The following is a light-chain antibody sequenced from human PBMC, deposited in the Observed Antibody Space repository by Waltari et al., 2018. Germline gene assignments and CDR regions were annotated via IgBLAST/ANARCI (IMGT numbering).Light chain of an antibody. J-gene: IGKJ4*01. CDR2: EAS. CDR1: QNLHKY. Sequence: EVVLTQSPASLSSSPGERVTLSCRASQNLHKYLAWYQQKPGQAPRLLIDEASNRATGIPDRVSGSGSGTDFTLTIDSLEPEDFAVYFCQQRSNWPPLTFGGGTKVEIK. CDR3: QQRSNWPPLT. V-gene: IGKV3-11*01.